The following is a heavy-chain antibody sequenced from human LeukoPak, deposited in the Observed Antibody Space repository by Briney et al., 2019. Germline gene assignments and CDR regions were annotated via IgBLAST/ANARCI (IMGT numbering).Heavy chain of an antibody. Sequence: ASVKVSCKASGYTFTDYYMHWVRQAPGQGLEWMGWINPNSGGTNYAQEFQGRVTMTRGTSISTAYMEVSGLRSDDTAVYYCATDYPAWMWGQGTLVTVSS. CDR1: GYTFTDYY. CDR3: ATDYPAWM. V-gene: IGHV1-2*02. D-gene: IGHD5-12*01. J-gene: IGHJ4*02. CDR2: INPNSGGT.